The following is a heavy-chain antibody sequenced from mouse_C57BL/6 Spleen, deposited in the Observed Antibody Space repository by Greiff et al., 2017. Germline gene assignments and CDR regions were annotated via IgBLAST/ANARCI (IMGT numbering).Heavy chain of an antibody. CDR2: IWTGGGT. D-gene: IGHD2-3*01. J-gene: IGHJ3*01. CDR3: ARMALYDGYSAWFAY. Sequence: QVQLQQSGPGLVAPSQSLSITCTVSGSSLTSYAISWVRQPPGKGLEWLGVIWTGGGTNYNSALKSRLSISKDNSKSQVFLKMNSLQTDDTARYYCARMALYDGYSAWFAYWGQGTLVTVSA. CDR1: GSSLTSYA. V-gene: IGHV2-9-1*01.